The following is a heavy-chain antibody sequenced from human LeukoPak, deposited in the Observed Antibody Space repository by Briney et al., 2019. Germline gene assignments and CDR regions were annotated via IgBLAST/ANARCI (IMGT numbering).Heavy chain of an antibody. J-gene: IGHJ4*02. CDR1: GFTFSNAW. D-gene: IGHD6-19*01. CDR2: IRSKTDGETT. Sequence: PGGSLRLSCAASGFTFSNAWMSWVRQAPGKGLEWIGRIRSKTDGETTDYAASVKDRFTISRDDSKNTLFLQINSLKTEDTAVYYCTTYVAVAGTRHFDSWGQGALVTVSS. V-gene: IGHV3-15*01. CDR3: TTYVAVAGTRHFDS.